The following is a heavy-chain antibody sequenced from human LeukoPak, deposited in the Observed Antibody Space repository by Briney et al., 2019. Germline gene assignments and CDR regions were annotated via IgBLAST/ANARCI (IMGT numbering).Heavy chain of an antibody. J-gene: IGHJ4*02. D-gene: IGHD2-21*01. CDR2: IKACNGDT. CDR1: GYIFTKYV. V-gene: IGHV1-3*01. Sequence: SSVKVSCKASGYIFTKYVVHWVRQAPGQRPEWMGWIKACNGDTKYSQNFQDRLTITSDTSASTVYMELSSLTSEDTALYYCARDDCGDTCYPGGYWGQGTLVTVSS. CDR3: ARDDCGDTCYPGGY.